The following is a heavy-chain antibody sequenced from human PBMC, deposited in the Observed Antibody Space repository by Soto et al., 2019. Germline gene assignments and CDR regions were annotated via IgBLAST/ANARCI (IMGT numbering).Heavy chain of an antibody. J-gene: IGHJ6*02. CDR3: ARYIVVVPAAMGTYGMDV. V-gene: IGHV1-69*13. Sequence: AASVKVSCKASGGTFSSYAISWVRQAPGQGLEWMGGIIPIFGTANYAQKFQGRVTITADESTSTAYMELSSLRSEDTAVYYCARYIVVVPAAMGTYGMDVWGQGTTVTVSS. CDR1: GGTFSSYA. CDR2: IIPIFGTA. D-gene: IGHD2-2*01.